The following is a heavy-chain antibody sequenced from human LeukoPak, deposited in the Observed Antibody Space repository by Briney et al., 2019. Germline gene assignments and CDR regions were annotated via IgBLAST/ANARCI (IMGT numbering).Heavy chain of an antibody. Sequence: ASVKVPCKASGYTFTGHYMHWVRQAPGQGLEWMGWINPNSGGTNYAQKFQGRVTMTRDTSISTAYMELSRLRSDDTAVYYCARDLYSSSSPRSWSDPWGQGTLVTVSS. D-gene: IGHD6-6*01. V-gene: IGHV1-2*02. J-gene: IGHJ5*02. CDR3: ARDLYSSSSPRSWSDP. CDR1: GYTFTGHY. CDR2: INPNSGGT.